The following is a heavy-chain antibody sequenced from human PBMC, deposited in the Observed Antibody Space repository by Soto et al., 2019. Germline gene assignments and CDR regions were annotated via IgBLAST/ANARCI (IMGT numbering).Heavy chain of an antibody. CDR1: GFTFSSYD. Sequence: PGGSLRLSCAASGFTFSSYDMHWVRQATGKGLEWVSAIGTAGDTYYPGSVKGRFTISRENAKNSLYLQMNSLRAGDTAVYYCARVRASAPGIAAAVFDHWGEGTLVTVSS. CDR3: ARVRASAPGIAAAVFDH. V-gene: IGHV3-13*01. D-gene: IGHD6-13*01. CDR2: IGTAGDT. J-gene: IGHJ4*02.